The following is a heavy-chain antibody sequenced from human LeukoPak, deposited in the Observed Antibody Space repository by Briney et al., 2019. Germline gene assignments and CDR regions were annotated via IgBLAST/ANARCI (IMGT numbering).Heavy chain of an antibody. CDR3: ARGDYGSPWYFDL. CDR2: INPSVGST. CDR1: GYMFTSYY. D-gene: IGHD4-17*01. V-gene: IGHV1-46*01. Sequence: GASVKVSCKASGYMFTSYYMSWVRQAPGQALEWMGIINPSVGSTSYAQKFQSRVTMSRDTSTSTVYMELSSLRSEDTAVYYCARGDYGSPWYFDLWGRGTLVSVSS. J-gene: IGHJ2*01.